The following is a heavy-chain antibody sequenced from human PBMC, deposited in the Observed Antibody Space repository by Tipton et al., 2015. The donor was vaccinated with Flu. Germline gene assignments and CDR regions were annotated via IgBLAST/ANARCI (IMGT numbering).Heavy chain of an antibody. Sequence: SLRLSCAASGFTFSSYGMHWVRQAPGKGLEWVAFIRYDGSNKYYADSVKGRFTISRDNSKNTLYLQMNSLRAEDTAVYYCAKEEGYCSSTSCQITYYYYGMDVWGQGTPVTVS. CDR1: GFTFSSYG. CDR2: IRYDGSNK. D-gene: IGHD2-2*01. V-gene: IGHV3-30*02. CDR3: AKEEGYCSSTSCQITYYYYGMDV. J-gene: IGHJ6*02.